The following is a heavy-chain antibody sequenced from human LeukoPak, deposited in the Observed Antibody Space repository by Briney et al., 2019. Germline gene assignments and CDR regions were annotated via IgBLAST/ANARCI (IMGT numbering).Heavy chain of an antibody. Sequence: SETLSLTCAVYGGSFSGYYWSWIRQPPGKGLEWIGEINHSGSTNYNPSLKSRVTISVDTSKSQFSLKLSSVTAADTAVYYCARYQSDRGDFDYWGQGTLVTVSS. CDR3: ARYQSDRGDFDY. CDR1: GGSFSGYY. D-gene: IGHD3-10*01. J-gene: IGHJ4*02. V-gene: IGHV4-34*01. CDR2: INHSGST.